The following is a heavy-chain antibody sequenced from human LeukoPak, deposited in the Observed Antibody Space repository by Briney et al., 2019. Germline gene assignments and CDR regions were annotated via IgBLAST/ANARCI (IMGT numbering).Heavy chain of an antibody. CDR3: ARGGDIVVVPAAPGEYYFDY. J-gene: IGHJ4*02. V-gene: IGHV4-34*01. CDR2: INHSGST. D-gene: IGHD2-2*01. Sequence: SETLSLTCAVYGGSFSGYYWSWIRQPPGKGLEWIGEINHSGSTNYIPSLKSRVTISVDTSKNQFSLKLSSVTAADTAVYYCARGGDIVVVPAAPGEYYFDYWGQGTLVTVSS. CDR1: GGSFSGYY.